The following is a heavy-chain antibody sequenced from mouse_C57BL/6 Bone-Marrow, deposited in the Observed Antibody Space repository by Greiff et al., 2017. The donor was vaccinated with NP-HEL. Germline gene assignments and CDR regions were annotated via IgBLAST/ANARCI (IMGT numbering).Heavy chain of an antibody. CDR2: FYPREGGT. Sequence: VQLQQSGPELVKPGASVKLSCKASGYTFTSYDINWWKQRPGQGLGWIGWFYPREGGTKYNEKLKGKATLTVDTSSSTAYMELHSLTSEDSAVYFCASRGGYYAWFAYWGQGTLVTVSA. CDR3: ASRGGYYAWFAY. V-gene: IGHV1-85*01. D-gene: IGHD2-3*01. J-gene: IGHJ3*01. CDR1: GYTFTSYD.